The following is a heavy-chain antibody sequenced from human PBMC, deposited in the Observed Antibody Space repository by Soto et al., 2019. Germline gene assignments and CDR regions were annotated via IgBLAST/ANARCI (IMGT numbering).Heavy chain of an antibody. V-gene: IGHV3-21*01. CDR2: ISSSSSYM. J-gene: IGHJ5*02. CDR3: ARSDCTSTSCYVVWFDP. CDR1: GFSFSNYG. D-gene: IGHD2-2*01. Sequence: EVQLVESGGGLVKPGGSLRLSCAASGFSFSNYGMNWVRQAPGKGLEWVSYISSSSSYMSYADSVKGRFTISRDNAKNSVYLQMNSVRAEDTAVYYCARSDCTSTSCYVVWFDPWGQGTLVTVSS.